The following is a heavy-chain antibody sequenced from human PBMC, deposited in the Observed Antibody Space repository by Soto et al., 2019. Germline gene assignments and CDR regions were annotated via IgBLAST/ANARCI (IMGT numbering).Heavy chain of an antibody. CDR3: ARGWGLVS. V-gene: IGHV1-69*01. CDR2: IIPIHGTT. D-gene: IGHD3-16*01. CDR1: GGSLTSYP. J-gene: IGHJ4*02. Sequence: QMERSGAEVRKPGSSVKVSCKPSGGSLTSYPMAWVRQAPGQGFEWMGGIIPIHGTTEYAQKFQGRVTITADESTTRATLELTGLTSEATAVYYCARGWGLVSWGQGTLVTVSS.